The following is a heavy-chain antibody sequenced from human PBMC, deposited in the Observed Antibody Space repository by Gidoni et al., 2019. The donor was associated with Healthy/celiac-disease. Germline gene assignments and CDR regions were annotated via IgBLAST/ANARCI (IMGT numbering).Heavy chain of an antibody. CDR2: IYYSGST. CDR1: GGSISSSSYY. D-gene: IGHD3-22*01. Sequence: QLQLQESGPGLVKPSETLSLTCTVSGGSISSSSYYWGWIRQPPGKGLEWIGSIYYSGSTYYNPSLKSRVTISVDTSKNQFSLKLSSVTAADTAVYYCAIDSYGYYYDSSGSDYWGQGTLVTVSS. J-gene: IGHJ4*02. V-gene: IGHV4-39*02. CDR3: AIDSYGYYYDSSGSDY.